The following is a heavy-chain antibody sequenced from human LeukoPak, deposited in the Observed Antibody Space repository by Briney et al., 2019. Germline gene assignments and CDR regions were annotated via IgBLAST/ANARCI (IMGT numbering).Heavy chain of an antibody. CDR1: GFTVSSNY. CDR2: IYSGGST. V-gene: IGHV3-66*01. Sequence: GGSLRLSCAASGFTVSSNYMSWVRQAPGKGLEWVSVIYSGGSTYYADSVKGRFTISRDNSKNTLYLQMNSLRAEDTAVYYCARDADSGYDFWGDAFDIWGQGTMVTVSS. D-gene: IGHD5-12*01. CDR3: ARDADSGYDFWGDAFDI. J-gene: IGHJ3*02.